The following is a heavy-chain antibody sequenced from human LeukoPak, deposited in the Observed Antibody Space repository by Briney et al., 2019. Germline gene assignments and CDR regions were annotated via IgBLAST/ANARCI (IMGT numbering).Heavy chain of an antibody. CDR1: GFTFSSYG. CDR2: IRYDGSNK. Sequence: GGSLRLSCAASGFTFSSYGMHWVRQAPGKGLEWVAFIRYDGSNKYYADSVKGRFTISRDNSKNTLYLQMNSLRAEDTAVYYCARVAPNRRYCSGGSCLNYFDYWGQGTLVTVSS. D-gene: IGHD2-15*01. V-gene: IGHV3-30*02. CDR3: ARVAPNRRYCSGGSCLNYFDY. J-gene: IGHJ4*02.